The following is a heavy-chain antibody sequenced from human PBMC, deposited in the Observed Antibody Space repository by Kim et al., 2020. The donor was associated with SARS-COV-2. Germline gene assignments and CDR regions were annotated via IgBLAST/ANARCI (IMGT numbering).Heavy chain of an antibody. V-gene: IGHV7-4-1*02. D-gene: IGHD3-10*01. J-gene: IGHJ6*02. Sequence: ASVKVSCKASGYTLTSYAMNWVRQAPGQGLEWMGWINTNTGNPTYAQGFTGRFVFSLDTSVSTAYLQISSLKAEDTAVYYCARGKSPDGVYYYGSGSYFYYYCGMDVWGQGTTVTVSS. CDR1: GYTLTSYA. CDR2: INTNTGNP. CDR3: ARGKSPDGVYYYGSGSYFYYYCGMDV.